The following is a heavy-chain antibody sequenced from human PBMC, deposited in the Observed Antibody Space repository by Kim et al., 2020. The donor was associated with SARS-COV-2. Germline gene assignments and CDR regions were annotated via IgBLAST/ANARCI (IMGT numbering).Heavy chain of an antibody. CDR2: NP. D-gene: IGHD2-8*02. J-gene: IGHJ4*02. CDR3: ARDLFHTGFDY. Sequence: NPKFSQHFQGRVTFTRDTSANTASMELSSLRSEDTAVYYCARDLFHTGFDYWGQGTLVAVSS. V-gene: IGHV1-3*01.